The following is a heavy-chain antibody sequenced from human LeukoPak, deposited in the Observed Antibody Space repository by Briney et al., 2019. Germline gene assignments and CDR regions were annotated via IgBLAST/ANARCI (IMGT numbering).Heavy chain of an antibody. CDR3: ARGRFGLLGDY. J-gene: IGHJ4*02. Sequence: GSSVKVSCKASGGTFSSYAISWVRQAPGQGLEWMGRIIPILGIANYAQKFQGRVTITADKSTSTAYMELSSLRSEDTAVYYCARGRFGLLGDYWGQGTLVTASS. CDR1: GGTFSSYA. CDR2: IIPILGIA. V-gene: IGHV1-69*04. D-gene: IGHD2-15*01.